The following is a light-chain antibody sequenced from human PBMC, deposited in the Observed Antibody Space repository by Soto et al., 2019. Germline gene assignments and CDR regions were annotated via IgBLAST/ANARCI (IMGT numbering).Light chain of an antibody. Sequence: HSALTQPASVSGSPGQSITISCTGTSSDVGGYNYVSWYQQHPGKAPKLMIYDVSNRPSGVSNRFSGSKSGSTASLTISGLQAEDEADYYCSSYTSSSTLLYVFGTGTKLTVL. CDR1: SSDVGGYNY. J-gene: IGLJ1*01. CDR3: SSYTSSSTLLYV. V-gene: IGLV2-14*01. CDR2: DVS.